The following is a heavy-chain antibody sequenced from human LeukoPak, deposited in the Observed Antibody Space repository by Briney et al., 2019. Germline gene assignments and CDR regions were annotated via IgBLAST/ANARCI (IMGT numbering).Heavy chain of an antibody. CDR1: GYSISSGYY. CDR3: ARRISTYDSSGYSTGDAFDF. Sequence: PSETLSLTCTVSGYSISSGYYWGWIRQPPGKGLEWIGSIYHSGSTYYNPSLKSRVTISVDTSKNQFSLKLSSVTAADTAVYYCARRISTYDSSGYSTGDAFDFWGQGILVTVSS. V-gene: IGHV4-38-2*02. J-gene: IGHJ4*02. CDR2: IYHSGST. D-gene: IGHD3-22*01.